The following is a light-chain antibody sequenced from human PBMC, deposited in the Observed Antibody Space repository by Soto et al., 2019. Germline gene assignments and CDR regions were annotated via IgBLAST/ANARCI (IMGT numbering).Light chain of an antibody. CDR2: DNN. Sequence: QSVLTQPPSVSAAPGQRVTISCSGSYSNIGINYVSWYQQLPGTAPKLLIYDNNKRPSGTPDRFSGSKSGTSATLDIAGLQPGDEADYYCATWDNRRGVSVVFGGGTQLTVL. V-gene: IGLV1-51*01. CDR1: YSNIGINY. J-gene: IGLJ2*01. CDR3: ATWDNRRGVSVV.